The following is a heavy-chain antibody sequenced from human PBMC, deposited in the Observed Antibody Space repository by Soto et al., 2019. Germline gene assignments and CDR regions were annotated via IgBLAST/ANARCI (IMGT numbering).Heavy chain of an antibody. J-gene: IGHJ6*02. V-gene: IGHV1-69*13. D-gene: IGHD2-2*01. CDR1: GGTFSSNA. CDR2: IIPMFGSA. CDR3: ARGTRDCSTTSCYSPQGYYRHDMDV. Sequence: SVKVSCKASGGTFSSNAIRRVRQAPGQGLEWMGGIIPMFGSATYAQKFRGRVTITADESTSTAYMDLSSLRSEDSADYYCARGTRDCSTTSCYSPQGYYRHDMDVWGPWATVTVS.